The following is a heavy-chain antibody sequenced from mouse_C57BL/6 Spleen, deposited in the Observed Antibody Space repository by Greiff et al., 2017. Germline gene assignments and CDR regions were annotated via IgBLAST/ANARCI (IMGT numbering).Heavy chain of an antibody. Sequence: EVHLVESGGGLVQPGGSLKLSCAASGFTFSDYYMYWVRQTPEKRLEWVAYISNGGGSTYYPDTVKGRFTISRDNAKNTLYLQMSRLKSEDTAVYYCARGGKNGYDFAYWGQGTLVTVSA. CDR2: ISNGGGST. CDR3: ARGGKNGYDFAY. J-gene: IGHJ3*01. D-gene: IGHD2-2*01. V-gene: IGHV5-12*01. CDR1: GFTFSDYY.